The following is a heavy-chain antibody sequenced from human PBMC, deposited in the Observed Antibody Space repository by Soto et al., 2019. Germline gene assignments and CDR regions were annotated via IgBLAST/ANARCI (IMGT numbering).Heavy chain of an antibody. J-gene: IGHJ5*02. Sequence: SETLSLTCAVYGGSFGGYYWSFIGHATCKWLEWIVEINHSGSANYNPTFKSRVSISVDTSKNQMSLQLSSVSAADTAVYYCAKGPQAGYYDSGTFYSSVPWGQGTLVTVSS. CDR1: GGSFGGYY. CDR2: INHSGSA. D-gene: IGHD3-10*01. V-gene: IGHV4-34*01. CDR3: AKGPQAGYYDSGTFYSSVP.